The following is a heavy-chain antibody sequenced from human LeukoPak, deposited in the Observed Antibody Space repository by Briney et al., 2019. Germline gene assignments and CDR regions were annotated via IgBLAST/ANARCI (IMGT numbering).Heavy chain of an antibody. V-gene: IGHV4-34*01. CDR1: GGSFSGYY. J-gene: IGHJ4*02. Sequence: SETLSLTCAVYGGSFSGYYWSWIRQPPGKGLEWIGEINHSGSTNYNPSLKSRVTISVDTSKNQSSLKLSSVTAADTAVYYCARLLHPSGYEWLFDSWGQGTLVTVSS. CDR3: ARLLHPSGYEWLFDS. CDR2: INHSGST. D-gene: IGHD5-12*01.